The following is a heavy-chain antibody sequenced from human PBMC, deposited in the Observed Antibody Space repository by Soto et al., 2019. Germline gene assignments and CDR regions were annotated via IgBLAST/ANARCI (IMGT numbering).Heavy chain of an antibody. J-gene: IGHJ4*01. CDR2: IHNSGST. V-gene: IGHV4-59*01. CDR3: ARRWSGTDY. CDR1: GGSITSYY. Sequence: QVQLQESGPGLVKPSETLSLTCTVSGGSITSYYWSWIRQPPGKGLEWIGYIHNSGSTSYNPSLQSRVPISADVSKNQFSLDLRSVTTADTAVYYCARRWSGTDYWGHGTLVTVSS. D-gene: IGHD3-10*01.